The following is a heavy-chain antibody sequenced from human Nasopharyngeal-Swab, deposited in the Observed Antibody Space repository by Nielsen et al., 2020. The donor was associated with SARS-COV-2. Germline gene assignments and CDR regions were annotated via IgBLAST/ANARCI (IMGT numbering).Heavy chain of an antibody. V-gene: IGHV7-4-1*02. CDR2: INTNTGNP. Sequence: WVRQAPGQGLEWMGWINTNTGNPTYAQGFTGRFVSSLDTSVSTAYLQISSLKAEDTAVYYCARGHDTSDYWGQGTLVIVSS. CDR3: ARGHDTSDY. J-gene: IGHJ4*02. D-gene: IGHD3-9*01.